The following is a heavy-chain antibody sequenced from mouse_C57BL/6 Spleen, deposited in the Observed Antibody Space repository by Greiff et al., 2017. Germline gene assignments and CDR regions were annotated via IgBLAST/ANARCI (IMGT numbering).Heavy chain of an antibody. D-gene: IGHD2-4*01. V-gene: IGHV1-55*01. CDR1: GYTFTSYW. Sequence: QVQLKQPGAELVKPGASVKMSCKASGYTFTSYWITWVKQRPGQGLEWIGDIYPGSGSTNYNEKFKSKATLTVDTSSSTAYMQLSSLTSEDSAVYYCARCDYDERAWFAYWGQGTLVTVSA. CDR3: ARCDYDERAWFAY. J-gene: IGHJ3*01. CDR2: IYPGSGST.